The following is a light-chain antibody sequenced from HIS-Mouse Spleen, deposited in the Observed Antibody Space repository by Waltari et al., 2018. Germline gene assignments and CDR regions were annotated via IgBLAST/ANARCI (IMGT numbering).Light chain of an antibody. Sequence: QSALTQPRSVSGSPGQSVTISCTGTSSDVGGYHYVSWYQQHPGKAPKLMIYDVSKRPSGVPDRFSGSKSGNTASLTISGLQAEDEADYYCCSYAGSYRVFGTGTKVTVL. CDR3: CSYAGSYRV. V-gene: IGLV2-11*01. CDR1: SSDVGGYHY. J-gene: IGLJ1*01. CDR2: DVS.